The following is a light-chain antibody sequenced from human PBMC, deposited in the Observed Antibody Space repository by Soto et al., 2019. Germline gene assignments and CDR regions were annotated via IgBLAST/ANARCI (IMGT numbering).Light chain of an antibody. Sequence: DIVLTQSPGTLSLSPGERATLSCRASQSVSSSSLAWYQQKRGQAPRLLVYGASSRATGIPDRFSGSGSETDFTLSISRLEPEDFAVYYCQQYVSSPWTFGQGTKVEIK. CDR3: QQYVSSPWT. V-gene: IGKV3-20*01. CDR1: QSVSSSS. CDR2: GAS. J-gene: IGKJ1*01.